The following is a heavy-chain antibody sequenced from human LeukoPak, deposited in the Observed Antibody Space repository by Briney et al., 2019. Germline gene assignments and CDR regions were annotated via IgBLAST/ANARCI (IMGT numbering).Heavy chain of an antibody. Sequence: GGSLRLSCAASGFTFSSYSMNWVRQAPGKGLEWLSYISSSGGTIYYADSVKGRFTISRDNAKSSLYLQMNSLRAEDTAVYYCAELGITMIGGVWGKGTTVTISS. CDR1: GFTFSSYS. J-gene: IGHJ6*04. V-gene: IGHV3-48*04. D-gene: IGHD3-10*02. CDR3: AELGITMIGGV. CDR2: ISSSGGTI.